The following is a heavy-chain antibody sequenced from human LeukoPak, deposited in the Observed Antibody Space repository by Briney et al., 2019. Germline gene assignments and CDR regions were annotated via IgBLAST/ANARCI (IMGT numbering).Heavy chain of an antibody. V-gene: IGHV3-15*01. D-gene: IGHD3-10*01. Sequence: GGSLRLSCAASGFTFSNAWMSWVRQAPGKGLEWVGRIKSKTDGGTTDYAAPVKGRFTISRDDSKNTLYLQMNSLKTEDTAVYYCTTVEDLLWFGDPPDYWGQGTLVTVSS. CDR2: IKSKTDGGTT. J-gene: IGHJ4*02. CDR1: GFTFSNAW. CDR3: TTVEDLLWFGDPPDY.